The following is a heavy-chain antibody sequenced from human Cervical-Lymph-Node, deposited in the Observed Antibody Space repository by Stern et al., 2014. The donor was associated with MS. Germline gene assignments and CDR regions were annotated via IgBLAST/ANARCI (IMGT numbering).Heavy chain of an antibody. CDR3: AKDRPKNQWLANYYYYGMDV. J-gene: IGHJ6*02. CDR1: GFTFSNYA. Sequence: EVHLVESGGGLVQPGGSLRLSCAVSGFTFSNYAMTWVRQAPGKGLEWVSGISDSGGSTRYADSVKGRFTISRDNSKNTLYLQMNSLRAEDTAVYYCAKDRPKNQWLANYYYYGMDVWGQGTTVTVSS. CDR2: ISDSGGST. D-gene: IGHD6-19*01. V-gene: IGHV3-23*04.